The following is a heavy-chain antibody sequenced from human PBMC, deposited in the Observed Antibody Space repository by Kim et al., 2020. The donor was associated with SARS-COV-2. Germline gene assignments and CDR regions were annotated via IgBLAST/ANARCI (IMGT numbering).Heavy chain of an antibody. Sequence: EFVKGRFTISRDNSKSTLYLQMNSLRAEGTAIYYCVKGWGTGGVFGYWGQGAVVTVSS. V-gene: IGHV3-23*01. D-gene: IGHD3-16*01. J-gene: IGHJ4*02. CDR3: VKGWGTGGVFGY.